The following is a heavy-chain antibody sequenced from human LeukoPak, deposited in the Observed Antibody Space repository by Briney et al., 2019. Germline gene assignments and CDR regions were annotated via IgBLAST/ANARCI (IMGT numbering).Heavy chain of an antibody. CDR3: ARDRGYSYGYYFDY. CDR1: GFTFSSYA. J-gene: IGHJ4*02. D-gene: IGHD5-18*01. CDR2: ISNSDNKP. Sequence: PGGSLRLSCAASGFTFSSYAMSWVRQAPGKGLEWVSTISNSDNKPYYADSVKGRFTISRDNSKNTLYLQMNSLRAEDMAVYYCARDRGYSYGYYFDYWGQGTLVTVSS. V-gene: IGHV3-23*01.